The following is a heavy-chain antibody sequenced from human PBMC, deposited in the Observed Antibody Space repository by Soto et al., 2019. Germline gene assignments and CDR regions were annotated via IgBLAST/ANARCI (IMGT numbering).Heavy chain of an antibody. CDR1: GFTFNSFT. J-gene: IGHJ1*01. CDR2: ISHDGSHK. Sequence: QVHLVESGGGVVQPGRSLRLSCEASGFTFNSFTMHWVRQAPGKGLEWVAVISHDGSHKYTADSVKGRFTISRDDSKNALYLQMNSLRVEDTAIYYCATWEERYFQDWGQGTLVTVSS. CDR3: ATWEERYFQD. V-gene: IGHV3-30*04. D-gene: IGHD1-26*01.